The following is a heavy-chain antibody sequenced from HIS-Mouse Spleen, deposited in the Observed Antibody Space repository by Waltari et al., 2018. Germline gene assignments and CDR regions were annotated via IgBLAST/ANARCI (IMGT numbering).Heavy chain of an antibody. CDR2: IDWDDDK. D-gene: IGHD6-19*01. Sequence: QVTLRESGPALVKPTQTLTLTCTFSGFSLSTSGMFASWIRPPPGKALAWLARIDWDDDKYYSTSLKTRLTISKDTSKNQVVLTMTNMDPVDTATYYCARIAEGYSSGWYAFDYWGQGTLVTVSS. J-gene: IGHJ4*02. CDR3: ARIAEGYSSGWYAFDY. V-gene: IGHV2-70*15. CDR1: GFSLSTSGMF.